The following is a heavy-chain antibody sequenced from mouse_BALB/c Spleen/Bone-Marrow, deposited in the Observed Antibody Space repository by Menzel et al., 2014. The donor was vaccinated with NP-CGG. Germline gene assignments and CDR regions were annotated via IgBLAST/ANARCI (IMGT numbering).Heavy chain of an antibody. CDR2: ILPGSGST. V-gene: IGHV1-9*01. CDR3: ARRGHGCAWFAY. Sequence: QVQLKESGTELMRPGASVKISCKATGYTFSSYWIEWVNQRPGHGLEWIGEILPGSGSTNYNEKFKGKATFTADTSSNTAYMQLSSLTSEDSDVYYCARRGHGCAWFAYWGQGTLVTVSA. J-gene: IGHJ3*01. CDR1: GYTFSSYW. D-gene: IGHD1-2*01.